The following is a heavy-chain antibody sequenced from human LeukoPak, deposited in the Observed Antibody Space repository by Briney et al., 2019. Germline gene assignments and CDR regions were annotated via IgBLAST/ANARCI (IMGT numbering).Heavy chain of an antibody. CDR3: ARETSAVAGVYYFDY. V-gene: IGHV3-7*01. Sequence: GGSLRLSCEAPGFPFSRHWMTWVRQAPGKGLEWVANIKEDGSKEFYVDSVKGRFHISRDNSKNTLYLQMNSLRAEDTAVYYCARETSAVAGVYYFDYWGQGTLVTVSS. CDR2: IKEDGSKE. D-gene: IGHD6-19*01. CDR1: GFPFSRHW. J-gene: IGHJ4*02.